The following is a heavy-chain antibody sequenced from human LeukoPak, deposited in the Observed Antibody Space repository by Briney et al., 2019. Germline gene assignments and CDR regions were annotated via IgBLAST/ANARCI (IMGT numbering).Heavy chain of an antibody. CDR2: INPNSSGT. J-gene: IGHJ4*02. CDR3: ARDSRYSSGWHFDY. D-gene: IGHD6-19*01. Sequence: ASVKVSCKASGYTFTGYYMHWVRQAPGQGLELMGWINPNSSGTNYAQKFQGRVTMTRHTSISTAYMERSRLRSDDTAVYYCARDSRYSSGWHFDYWGQGTLVTVSS. V-gene: IGHV1-2*02. CDR1: GYTFTGYY.